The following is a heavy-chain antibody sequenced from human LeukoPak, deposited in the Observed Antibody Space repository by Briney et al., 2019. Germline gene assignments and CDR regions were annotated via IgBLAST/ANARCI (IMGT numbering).Heavy chain of an antibody. D-gene: IGHD6-6*01. J-gene: IGHJ4*02. CDR1: GGTFSSYA. CDR3: ARQKLVREFDY. Sequence: ASVKVSCKASGGTFSSYAISWVRQAPGQGLEWTGRIIPIFGTANYAQKFQGRVTITTDESTSTAYMELSSLRSEDTAVYYCARQKLVREFDYWGQGTLVTVSS. CDR2: IIPIFGTA. V-gene: IGHV1-69*05.